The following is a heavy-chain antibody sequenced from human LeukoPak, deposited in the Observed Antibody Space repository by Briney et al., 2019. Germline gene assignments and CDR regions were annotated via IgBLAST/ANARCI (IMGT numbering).Heavy chain of an antibody. D-gene: IGHD2-2*02. CDR1: GFTFGDYA. Sequence: PGGPLSLSCTASGFTFGDYAMSWVGQAPGKGLEWVANIKQDGSEKYYVDSVKGRFTISRDKAKNSLYLQMNSLRAEDTAVYYCARGLLPATAIPRYFDYWGQGTLVTVSS. J-gene: IGHJ4*02. CDR2: IKQDGSEK. CDR3: ARGLLPATAIPRYFDY. V-gene: IGHV3-7*01.